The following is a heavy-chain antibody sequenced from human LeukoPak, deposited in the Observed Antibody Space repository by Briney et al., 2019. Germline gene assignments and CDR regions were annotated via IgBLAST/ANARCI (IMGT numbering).Heavy chain of an antibody. D-gene: IGHD3-22*01. CDR3: ARGRSSGYYGYYYYYTDV. CDR1: GGSISSSSYY. J-gene: IGHJ6*03. V-gene: IGHV4-39*07. Sequence: SETLSLTCTVSGGSISSSSYYWGWIRQPPGKGLEWIGSIYYSGSTYYNPSLKSRVTISVDTSKNQFSLKLSSVTAADTAVYYCARGRSSGYYGYYYYYTDVWGKGTTVTVSS. CDR2: IYYSGST.